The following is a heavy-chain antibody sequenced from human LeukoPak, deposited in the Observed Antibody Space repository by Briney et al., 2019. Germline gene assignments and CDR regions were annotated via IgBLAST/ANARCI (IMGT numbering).Heavy chain of an antibody. Sequence: GGSLRLSCAASGFTFSSYTMSWVRQAPGKGLEWVSSISGSGGCTYYADSVKGRFTISRDNSKNTLYLQMNSLRAEDTAVYYCAKATPRIVGAIPCWGQGTLVTVSS. CDR3: AKATPRIVGAIPC. J-gene: IGHJ4*02. V-gene: IGHV3-23*01. CDR2: ISGSGGCT. D-gene: IGHD1-26*01. CDR1: GFTFSSYT.